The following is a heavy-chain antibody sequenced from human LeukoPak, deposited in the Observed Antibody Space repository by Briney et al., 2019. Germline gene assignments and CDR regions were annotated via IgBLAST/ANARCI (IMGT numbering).Heavy chain of an antibody. Sequence: GGSLRLSCTASGFTFGDYAMSWFRQAPGKGLEWVGFIRSKVYGGTTEYAASVKGRFTISRDDSKSIAYLQMNSLKTEDTAVYYCTRDRPSFDYYDSSGQHDAFDIWGQGTMVTVSS. CDR1: GFTFGDYA. CDR3: TRDRPSFDYYDSSGQHDAFDI. V-gene: IGHV3-49*03. D-gene: IGHD3-22*01. CDR2: IRSKVYGGTT. J-gene: IGHJ3*02.